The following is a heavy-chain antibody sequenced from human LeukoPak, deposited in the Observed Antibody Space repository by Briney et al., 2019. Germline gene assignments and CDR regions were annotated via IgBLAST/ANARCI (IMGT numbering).Heavy chain of an antibody. J-gene: IGHJ6*02. V-gene: IGHV1-2*06. CDR1: GYTFTGYY. Sequence: ASVKVSCKASGYTFTGYYMQWVRQAPGQGLEWMGRINPNSGGTNYAQKFQGRVTMTRDTSISTAYMELRSLRSDDTAVYYCAREETHHVYYGMDVWGQGTMVTVSS. CDR2: INPNSGGT. CDR3: AREETHHVYYGMDV. D-gene: IGHD1-14*01.